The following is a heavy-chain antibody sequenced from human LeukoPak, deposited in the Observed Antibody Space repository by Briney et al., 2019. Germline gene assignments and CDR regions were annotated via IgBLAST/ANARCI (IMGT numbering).Heavy chain of an antibody. D-gene: IGHD4-11*01. J-gene: IGHJ5*02. CDR2: IIPIFGTA. CDR3: ARGPVSGNYVIWFDP. Sequence: ASVKVPCKASGGTFSSYAISWVRQAPGQGLEWMGRIIPIFGTANYAQKFQGRVTITTDESTSTAYMELCSLRSEDTAVYYCARGPVSGNYVIWFDPWGQGTLVTVSS. V-gene: IGHV1-69*05. CDR1: GGTFSSYA.